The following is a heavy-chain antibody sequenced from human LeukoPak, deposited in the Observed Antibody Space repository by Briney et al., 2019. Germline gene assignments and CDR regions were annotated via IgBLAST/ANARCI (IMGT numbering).Heavy chain of an antibody. Sequence: GRSLGLSCAASGFTFSSYGMHWVRQAPGKGLEWVAVISYDGSNKYYADSVKGRFTISRDNSKNTLYLQMNSLRAEDTAVYYCASGRHSSSWYLEFGYWGQGTLVTVSS. CDR2: ISYDGSNK. CDR3: ASGRHSSSWYLEFGY. CDR1: GFTFSSYG. J-gene: IGHJ4*02. V-gene: IGHV3-30*03. D-gene: IGHD6-13*01.